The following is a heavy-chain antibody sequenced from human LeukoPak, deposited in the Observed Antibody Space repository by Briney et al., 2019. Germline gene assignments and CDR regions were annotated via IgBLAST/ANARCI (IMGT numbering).Heavy chain of an antibody. Sequence: ASVKVSCKASGYTFTGYYMHWVRQAPGQGLEWMGWINPNRGGTNYAQKFQGRVTMTRDTSISTAYMELSRLRSDDTAVYYCARDYYDSSGYYPDAFDIWGQGTMVTVSS. V-gene: IGHV1-2*02. CDR1: GYTFTGYY. J-gene: IGHJ3*02. CDR3: ARDYYDSSGYYPDAFDI. D-gene: IGHD3-22*01. CDR2: INPNRGGT.